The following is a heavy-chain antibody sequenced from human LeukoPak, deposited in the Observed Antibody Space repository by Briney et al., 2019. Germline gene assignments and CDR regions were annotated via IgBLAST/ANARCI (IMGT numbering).Heavy chain of an antibody. Sequence: GGSLRLSCAASGFTFSNYAMSWVRQAPGKGLEWFSAISGGGGSTDYADSVKGRSTISRDNSKNTLYVQMNSLRAEDTAVYYCAKDLRYDSSGYYSYWGQGTLVTVSS. CDR3: AKDLRYDSSGYYSY. D-gene: IGHD3-22*01. J-gene: IGHJ4*02. V-gene: IGHV3-23*01. CDR2: ISGGGGST. CDR1: GFTFSNYA.